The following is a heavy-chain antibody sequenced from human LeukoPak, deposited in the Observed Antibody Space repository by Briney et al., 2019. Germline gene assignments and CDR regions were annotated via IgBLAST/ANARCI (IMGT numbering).Heavy chain of an antibody. CDR1: GFTFSSYG. D-gene: IGHD5-18*01. CDR2: IRYDGSNK. CDR3: AKDLEGAMVTSDY. J-gene: IGHJ4*02. Sequence: GGPLRLSCAASGFTFSSYGMHWVRQAPGKGLEWVAFIRYDGSNKYYADSVKGRFTISRDNSKNTLYLQMNSLRAEDTAVYYCAKDLEGAMVTSDYWGQGTLVTVSS. V-gene: IGHV3-30*02.